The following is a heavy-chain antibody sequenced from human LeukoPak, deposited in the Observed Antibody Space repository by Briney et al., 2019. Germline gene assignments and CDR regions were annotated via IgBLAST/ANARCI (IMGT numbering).Heavy chain of an antibody. J-gene: IGHJ3*02. CDR1: GFTFSNAW. CDR2: IKSKTDGGTT. CDR3: TTDLHYYDSPSDAFDI. D-gene: IGHD3-22*01. V-gene: IGHV3-15*01. Sequence: GGSLRLSCAASGFTFSNAWMSWVRQAPEKGLEWVGHIKSKTDGGTTDYAAPVKGRFTISTDDSKNTLYLQMNSLKTEDTAVYYCTTDLHYYDSPSDAFDIWGQGTMVTVSS.